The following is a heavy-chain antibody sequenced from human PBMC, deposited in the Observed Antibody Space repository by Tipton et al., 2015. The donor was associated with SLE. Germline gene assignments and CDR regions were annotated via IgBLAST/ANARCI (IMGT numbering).Heavy chain of an antibody. D-gene: IGHD4-17*01. CDR1: GASISTHY. J-gene: IGHJ3*02. CDR3: ARPAVYGDSRGGFDI. CDR2: ISYTGNT. Sequence: TLSLTCTVSGASISTHYWSWIRQPPGKGLEWIGYISYTGNTNFNPSLKSRVTMSVATSKNQFSLRLTSVTAADTAMYYCARPAVYGDSRGGFDIWGQGTMVTVSS. V-gene: IGHV4-59*11.